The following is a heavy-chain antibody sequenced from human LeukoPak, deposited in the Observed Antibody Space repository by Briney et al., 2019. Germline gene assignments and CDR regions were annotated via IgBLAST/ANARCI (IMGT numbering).Heavy chain of an antibody. J-gene: IGHJ5*02. V-gene: IGHV4-31*03. CDR1: GGSISSGGYY. CDR3: ARKEILTGSNWFDP. CDR2: IYYSGST. Sequence: SETLSLTCTVSGGSISSGGYYWSWIRQHPGKGLEWIGYIYYSGSTYYNPSLKSRVTISVDTSKNQFSLKLSSVTAADTAVYYCARKEILTGSNWFDPWGQGTLVTVSS. D-gene: IGHD3-9*01.